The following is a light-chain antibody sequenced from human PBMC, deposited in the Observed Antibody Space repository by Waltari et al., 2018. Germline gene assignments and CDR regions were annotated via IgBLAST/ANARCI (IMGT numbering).Light chain of an antibody. J-gene: IGLJ2*01. CDR3: SSQSSNNVVL. CDR1: SNDVGGYNS. CDR2: DVS. Sequence: SALTQPASVSGSPGQSVTIFCTGTSNDVGGYNSVSWYQAHPGQAPRVIIYDVSDRPSGVSDRFSGSKSGNTASLTISGLQAEDEADYYCSSQSSNNVVLFGGGTKLTVL. V-gene: IGLV2-14*01.